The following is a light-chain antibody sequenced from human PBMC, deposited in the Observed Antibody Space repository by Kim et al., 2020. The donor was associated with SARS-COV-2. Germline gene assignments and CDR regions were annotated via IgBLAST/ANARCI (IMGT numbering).Light chain of an antibody. CDR2: AAS. J-gene: IGKJ1*01. Sequence: ASVGDRVTITCRASQTISSYLNWYQQRPGKAPKLLIQAASSLQSGVPSRFSGSGSGTDFTLTISSLQPEDFAIYYCQQSYSTPRTFGQGTKVDIK. CDR3: QQSYSTPRT. V-gene: IGKV1-39*01. CDR1: QTISSY.